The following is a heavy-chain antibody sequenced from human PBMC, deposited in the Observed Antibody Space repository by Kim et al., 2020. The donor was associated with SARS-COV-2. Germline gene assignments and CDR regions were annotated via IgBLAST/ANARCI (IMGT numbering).Heavy chain of an antibody. V-gene: IGHV5-10-1*01. J-gene: IGHJ4*02. Sequence: SPSLQGHVTISAEKSISSAYLQWSSLKASDTAMYYCARQNYYGSGENDYWGQGTLVTVSS. CDR3: ARQNYYGSGENDY. D-gene: IGHD3-10*01.